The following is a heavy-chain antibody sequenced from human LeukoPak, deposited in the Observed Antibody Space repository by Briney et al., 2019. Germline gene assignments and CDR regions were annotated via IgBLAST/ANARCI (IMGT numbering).Heavy chain of an antibody. Sequence: WVSLRLSCAASGFTFSNAWMSWVRQAPGKGLEWVGRTKSRTNGGTTDYAAPVKGRFTISRDDSKNTLYLQMNSLKTEDTAVYYCTTTNAAGSGWYGRDYFDYWGQGTLVTVFS. CDR3: TTTNAAGSGWYGRDYFDY. CDR1: GFTFSNAW. CDR2: TKSRTNGGTT. J-gene: IGHJ4*02. D-gene: IGHD6-19*01. V-gene: IGHV3-15*01.